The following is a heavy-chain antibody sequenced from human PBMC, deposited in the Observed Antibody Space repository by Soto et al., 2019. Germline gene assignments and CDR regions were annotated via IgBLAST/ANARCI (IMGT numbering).Heavy chain of an antibody. Sequence: PSETLSLTCTVSGGSISSYYWSWIRQPPGKGLEWIGYIYYSGSTNYNPSLKSRVTISVDTSKNQFFLKLSSVTAADTAVYYCARYYDYIWGSYRSTGAFDIWGQGTMVTVSS. CDR3: ARYYDYIWGSYRSTGAFDI. V-gene: IGHV4-59*01. CDR2: IYYSGST. J-gene: IGHJ3*02. D-gene: IGHD3-16*02. CDR1: GGSISSYY.